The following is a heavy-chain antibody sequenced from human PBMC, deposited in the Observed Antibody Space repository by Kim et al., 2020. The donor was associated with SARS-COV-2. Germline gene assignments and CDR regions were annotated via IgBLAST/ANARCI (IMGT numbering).Heavy chain of an antibody. Sequence: SETLSLTCTVSGGSISSSSYYWGWIRQPPGKGLEWIGSIYYSGSTYYNPSLKSRVTISVDTSKNQFSLKLSSVTAADTAVYYCARISRVTMVRGVYFDYWGQGTLVTVSS. CDR2: IYYSGST. D-gene: IGHD3-10*01. V-gene: IGHV4-39*01. J-gene: IGHJ4*02. CDR1: GGSISSSSYY. CDR3: ARISRVTMVRGVYFDY.